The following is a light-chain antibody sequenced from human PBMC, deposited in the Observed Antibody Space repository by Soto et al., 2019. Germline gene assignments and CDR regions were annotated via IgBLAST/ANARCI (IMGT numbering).Light chain of an antibody. Sequence: EIVLTQSPGTVSLSPGERATLSCRASQSFTSNYLAWYQQRSGQPPRLLIYNAASRATGIPDRFSGSGSGTDFTLTISRLEPEDFAVYYCQQYGSSPITFGQGTRLEIK. J-gene: IGKJ5*01. CDR3: QQYGSSPIT. V-gene: IGKV3-20*01. CDR2: NAA. CDR1: QSFTSNY.